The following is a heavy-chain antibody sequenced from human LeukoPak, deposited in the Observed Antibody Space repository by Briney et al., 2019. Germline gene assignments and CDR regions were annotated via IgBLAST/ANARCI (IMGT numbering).Heavy chain of an antibody. D-gene: IGHD3-10*01. Sequence: SETLSLTCTVSGGSISSYYWSWIRQPPGKGLEWIGYIYYSGSTNYNPSLKSRVTISVDTSKNQCSLKLSSVTAADTAVYYCARDPGFAFDIWGQGTMVTVSS. J-gene: IGHJ3*02. V-gene: IGHV4-59*01. CDR1: GGSISSYY. CDR2: IYYSGST. CDR3: ARDPGFAFDI.